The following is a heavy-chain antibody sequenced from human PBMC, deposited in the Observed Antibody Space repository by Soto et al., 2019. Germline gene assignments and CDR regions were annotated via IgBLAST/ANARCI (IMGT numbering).Heavy chain of an antibody. J-gene: IGHJ5*02. Sequence: QVQLQESGPGLVKPSQTLSLTCTVSGGSISSGGYYWSWIRQHPGKGLEWIGYIYYSGSTYYNPSLKSRVTILGDTSKNQFSLKLSSVTAADTAVYYCAGWSFWRGYSIDPWGQGTLVTVSS. CDR2: IYYSGST. CDR1: GGSISSGGYY. CDR3: AGWSFWRGYSIDP. V-gene: IGHV4-31*03. D-gene: IGHD3-3*01.